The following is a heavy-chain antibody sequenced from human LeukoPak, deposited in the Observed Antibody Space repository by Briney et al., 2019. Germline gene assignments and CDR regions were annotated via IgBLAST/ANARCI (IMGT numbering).Heavy chain of an antibody. CDR1: GCTFSRHA. J-gene: IGHJ6*03. CDR2: ISGSGGST. D-gene: IGHD5-18*01. CDR3: RGMVRSYYYYYMDV. V-gene: IGHV3-23*01. Sequence: GGSLRLSCASSGCTFSRHAMSWVRQAPGKGLEGVSAISGSGGSTYYADSVKGRFTISRDNSKNTLYLQMNSLRAEDTAVYYCRGMVRSYYYYYMDVWGKGTTVTVSS.